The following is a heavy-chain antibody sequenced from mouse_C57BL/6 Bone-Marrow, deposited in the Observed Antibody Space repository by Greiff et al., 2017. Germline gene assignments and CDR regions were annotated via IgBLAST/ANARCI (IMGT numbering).Heavy chain of an antibody. CDR1: GFTFSSYG. J-gene: IGHJ3*01. V-gene: IGHV5-6*02. CDR2: ISSGGSYT. D-gene: IGHD4-1*01. CDR3: ARSGRVFWFAY. Sequence: DVKLVESGGDLVKPGGSLKLSCAASGFTFSSYGMSWVRQTPDKRLEWVATISSGGSYTYYPDSVKGRFTISRDNAKNTLYLQMSSLKSEDTAMYYCARSGRVFWFAYWGQGTLVTVSA.